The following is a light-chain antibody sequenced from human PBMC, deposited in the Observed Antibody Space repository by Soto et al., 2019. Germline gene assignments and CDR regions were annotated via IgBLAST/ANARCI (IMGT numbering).Light chain of an antibody. CDR1: QGISSA. V-gene: IGKV1-13*02. CDR3: QQFNSYPLT. J-gene: IGKJ4*01. Sequence: AIQLTQSPSSLSASVGDRVTITCRASQGISSALAWYQQKPGKAPKLLIYDASSLESGVPSRFSGSGSGPEFTRTSSRLQPEDFEPYYCQQFNSYPLTFGGGTNVEIK. CDR2: DAS.